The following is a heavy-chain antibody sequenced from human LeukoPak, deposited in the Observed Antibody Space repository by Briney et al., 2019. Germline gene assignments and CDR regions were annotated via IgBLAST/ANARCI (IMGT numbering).Heavy chain of an antibody. V-gene: IGHV3-20*04. CDR1: GFSFDDYG. CDR3: ARDVSSNWYGFNI. J-gene: IGHJ4*02. CDR2: INWDGGNT. D-gene: IGHD6-13*01. Sequence: GGSLRLSCKDSGFSFDDYGMSWVRQVPGKGLEWVCGINWDGGNTHCADSVMGRFSVSRDNAENSLFLQMSSLRAEDTALYYCARDVSSNWYGFNIWGQGTQVTVTS.